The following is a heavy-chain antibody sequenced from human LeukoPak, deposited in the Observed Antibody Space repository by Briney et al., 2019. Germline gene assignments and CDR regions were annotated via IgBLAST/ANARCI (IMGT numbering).Heavy chain of an antibody. J-gene: IGHJ4*02. CDR2: INYDGTST. CDR1: GFTFSSKTYW. V-gene: IGHV3-74*01. Sequence: GGSLRLSCAASGFTFSSKTYWMRWVRQAPGKGLVWVSRINYDGTSTNYADSVKGRFTISRDNARDTLYLQMNSLRAEDTAVYYCARHTTDRPNLIDHWGQGTLVTVSS. CDR3: ARHTTDRPNLIDH. D-gene: IGHD6-6*01.